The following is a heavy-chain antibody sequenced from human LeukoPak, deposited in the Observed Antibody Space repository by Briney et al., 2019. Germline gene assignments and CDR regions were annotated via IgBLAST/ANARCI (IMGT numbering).Heavy chain of an antibody. V-gene: IGHV3-53*01. CDR3: VTRSGSYYY. CDR2: IYNAGDR. Sequence: GGSLRLSCAASGFTVSSNYMSWVRQAPGKGLEWVSVIYNAGDRYYADSVKGRFTISRDSSKNTLYLQVNSLRAEDTAVYYCVTRSGSYYYWGQGILVTVSP. J-gene: IGHJ4*02. D-gene: IGHD1-26*01. CDR1: GFTVSSNY.